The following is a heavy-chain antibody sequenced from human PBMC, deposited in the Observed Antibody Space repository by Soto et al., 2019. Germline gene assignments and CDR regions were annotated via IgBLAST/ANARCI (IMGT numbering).Heavy chain of an antibody. CDR1: GFTFSSYG. V-gene: IGHV3-33*01. D-gene: IGHD6-19*01. Sequence: GGSLRLSCAASGFTFSSYGMHWVRQAPGKGLEWVAVIWYDGSNKYYADSVKGRFTISRDNSKNTLYLQMNSLRAEDTAVYYCASPREGQWLVFDHWGQRTLVTVSS. CDR3: ASPREGQWLVFDH. CDR2: IWYDGSNK. J-gene: IGHJ4*02.